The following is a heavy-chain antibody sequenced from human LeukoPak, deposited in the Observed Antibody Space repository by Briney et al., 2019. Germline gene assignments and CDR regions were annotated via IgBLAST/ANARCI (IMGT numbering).Heavy chain of an antibody. CDR2: INCNSGGT. J-gene: IGHJ4*02. Sequence: ASVKVSCKASGYTFTGYYMHLVRQAPGQGPEWMGWINCNSGGTKYAQKFQGRVTMTRDTSISTAYMELSRLRSDDTAVYSCARSHIVGGTPFDYWGQGTLVTVSS. CDR1: GYTFTGYY. CDR3: ARSHIVGGTPFDY. D-gene: IGHD1-26*01. V-gene: IGHV1-2*02.